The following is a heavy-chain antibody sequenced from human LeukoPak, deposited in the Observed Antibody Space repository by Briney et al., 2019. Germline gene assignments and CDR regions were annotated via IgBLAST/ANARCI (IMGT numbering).Heavy chain of an antibody. CDR3: AKELGIAVAGTFDY. CDR1: GFTFRNYW. Sequence: PGGSLRLSCAASGFTFRNYWMGWVRQAPGKGLEWVANTKPDGSAEYYADSVKGRFTISRDNSKNTLYLQMNSLRAEDTAVYYCAKELGIAVAGTFDYWGQGTLVTVSS. CDR2: TKPDGSAE. J-gene: IGHJ4*02. D-gene: IGHD6-19*01. V-gene: IGHV3-7*03.